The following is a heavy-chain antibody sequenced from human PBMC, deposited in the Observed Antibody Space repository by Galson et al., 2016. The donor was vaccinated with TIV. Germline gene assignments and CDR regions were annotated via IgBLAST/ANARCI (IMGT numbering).Heavy chain of an antibody. Sequence: SVKVSCKASGYTFTNFGINWVRQAPGQGLDWMGWISGYNDNTIYAQRLQGRVTVTTDTSMSTVYMELSSLRSEDTAVYYCATLGGYFGSGSYKTDFWGQGTLVTVSS. V-gene: IGHV1-18*01. CDR3: ATLGGYFGSGSYKTDF. CDR2: ISGYNDNT. J-gene: IGHJ4*02. D-gene: IGHD3-10*01. CDR1: GYTFTNFG.